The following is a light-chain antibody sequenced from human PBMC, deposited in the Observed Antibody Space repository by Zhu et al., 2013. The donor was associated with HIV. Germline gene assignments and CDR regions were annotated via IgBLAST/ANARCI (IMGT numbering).Light chain of an antibody. CDR1: QSVSRNY. J-gene: IGKJ3*01. Sequence: EIVLTQYPGTLSLSPGERATLSCRATQSVSRNYLAWYQQKSGQAPRLLIYGTSTRATGIPDRFSGSGSGTDFTLTISRVEPEDLGVYYCQQYDTSPQVTFGPGTRVDIK. V-gene: IGKV3-20*01. CDR3: QQYDTSPQVT. CDR2: GTS.